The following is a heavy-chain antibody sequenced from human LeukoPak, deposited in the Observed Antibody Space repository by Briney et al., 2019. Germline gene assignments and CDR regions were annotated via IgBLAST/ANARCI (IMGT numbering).Heavy chain of an antibody. CDR1: GFTFSSYG. J-gene: IGHJ1*01. CDR2: ISHDGSNK. V-gene: IGHV3-30*03. D-gene: IGHD3-22*01. CDR3: ARDSSGSTGYFHH. Sequence: GGSLRLSCAASGFTFSSYGMHWVRQAPGKGLEWVAVISHDGSNKYYADSVKGRFTISRDNSKNTLYLQMDSLRAEDTAMYYCARDSSGSTGYFHHWGQGTLVTVSS.